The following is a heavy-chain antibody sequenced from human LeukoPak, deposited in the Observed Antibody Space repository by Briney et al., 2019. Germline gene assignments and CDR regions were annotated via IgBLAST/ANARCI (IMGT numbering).Heavy chain of an antibody. CDR2: INHSGST. D-gene: IGHD5-18*01. Sequence: SETLSLTCAVYGGSFSGYYWSWIRQPPGKGLEWIGEINHSGSTNYNPSLKSRVTISVDTSKNQFSLKLSSVTAADTAVYYCAASYGYGWFDPWGQGTLVTVSS. V-gene: IGHV4-34*09. J-gene: IGHJ5*02. CDR1: GGSFSGYY. CDR3: AASYGYGWFDP.